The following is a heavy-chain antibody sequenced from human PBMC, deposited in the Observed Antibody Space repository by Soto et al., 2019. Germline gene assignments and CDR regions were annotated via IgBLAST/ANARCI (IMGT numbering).Heavy chain of an antibody. V-gene: IGHV3-30*18. Sequence: QVQLVESGGGVVQPGRSLRLSCAASGFTFTNYGMHWVRQAPGKGLEWVTLISYDGRNEYYADFVKGRFTISRDNSKNTLYLQMNSLRPEDTAVYYCAKGRLLYSYGPAHYIDYWGQGALVTVSS. CDR1: GFTFTNYG. CDR3: AKGRLLYSYGPAHYIDY. D-gene: IGHD5-18*01. J-gene: IGHJ4*02. CDR2: ISYDGRNE.